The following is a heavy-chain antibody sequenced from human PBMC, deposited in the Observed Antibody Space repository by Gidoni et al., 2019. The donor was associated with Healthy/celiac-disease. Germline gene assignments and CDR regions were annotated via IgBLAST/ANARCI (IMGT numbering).Heavy chain of an antibody. V-gene: IGHV3-21*01. J-gene: IGHJ5*02. D-gene: IGHD4-4*01. CDR3: ARGSTVTTSWFDP. CDR1: GGTVSSYS. Sequence: EVQLVESGGGLVKAGGSGRLSCAAAGGTVSSYSMNWVRQAPGKGLVWVSSISSSSSYISYADSVKGRFTISRDNAKNSLYLQMNSLRAEDTAVYYCARGSTVTTSWFDPWGQGTLVTVSS. CDR2: ISSSSSYI.